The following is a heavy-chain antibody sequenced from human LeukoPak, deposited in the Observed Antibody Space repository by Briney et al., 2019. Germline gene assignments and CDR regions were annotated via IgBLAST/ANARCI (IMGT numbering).Heavy chain of an antibody. CDR2: IYYSGST. D-gene: IGHD2-15*01. V-gene: IGHV4-39*01. CDR3: ARLRYRRPLDY. J-gene: IGHJ4*02. Sequence: ASETLSLTCTVSGGSISSSSYYWGWIRQPPGKGLEWIGSIYYSGSTYYNPSLKSRVTISVDTSKNQFSLKLSSVTAADTAVYYCARLRYRRPLDYWGQGTLVTVSP. CDR1: GGSISSSSYY.